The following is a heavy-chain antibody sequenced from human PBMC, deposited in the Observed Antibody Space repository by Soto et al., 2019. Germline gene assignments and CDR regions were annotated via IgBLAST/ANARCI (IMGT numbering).Heavy chain of an antibody. CDR3: ARDYCSGGSCYYFHY. D-gene: IGHD2-15*01. Sequence: GGSLRLSCAASGFTFSSYGMHWVRQAPGKGLEWVAVIWYDGSNKYYADSVKGRFTISRDNSKNTLYLQMNSLRAEDTAVYYCARDYCSGGSCYYFHYWGQGTLVTVSS. CDR2: IWYDGSNK. V-gene: IGHV3-33*01. CDR1: GFTFSSYG. J-gene: IGHJ4*02.